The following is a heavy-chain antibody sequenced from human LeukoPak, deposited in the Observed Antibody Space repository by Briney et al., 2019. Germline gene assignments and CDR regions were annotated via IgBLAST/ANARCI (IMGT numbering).Heavy chain of an antibody. Sequence: GGSLRLSCAASGFTFSSYGTHWVRQAPGKGLEWVAVISYDGSNKYYADSVKGRFTISRDNSKNTLYLQMNSLRAEDTAVYYCARETGDFWSGYLRYYYYGMDVWGQGTTVTVSS. D-gene: IGHD3-3*01. CDR1: GFTFSSYG. J-gene: IGHJ6*02. CDR3: ARETGDFWSGYLRYYYYGMDV. CDR2: ISYDGSNK. V-gene: IGHV3-30*03.